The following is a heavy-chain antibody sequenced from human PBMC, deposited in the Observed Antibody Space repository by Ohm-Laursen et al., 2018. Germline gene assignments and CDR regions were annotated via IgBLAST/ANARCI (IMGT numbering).Heavy chain of an antibody. Sequence: SLRLSCSASGFTLSDYGMNWLRQVPGEGLEWVSYISDSGKYIYYADSVKGRFTISRDSAKNSLYLQMNSLRDEDTAMYYCARGRCGGDCYDWGQGILVTVSS. V-gene: IGHV3-21*01. J-gene: IGHJ4*02. CDR3: ARGRCGGDCYD. CDR2: ISDSGKYI. D-gene: IGHD2-21*02. CDR1: GFTLSDYG.